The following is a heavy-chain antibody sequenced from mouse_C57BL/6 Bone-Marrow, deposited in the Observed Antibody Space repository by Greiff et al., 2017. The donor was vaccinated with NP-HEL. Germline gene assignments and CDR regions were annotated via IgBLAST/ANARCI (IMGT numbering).Heavy chain of an antibody. CDR3: AIPGRGTRLRSSFDY. J-gene: IGHJ2*01. V-gene: IGHV1-64*01. CDR2: IHPNSGST. D-gene: IGHD1-1*01. Sequence: QVQLQQPGAELVKPGASVKLSCKASGYTFTSYWMHWVKQRPGQGLEWIGMIHPNSGSTNYNEKFKSKATLTVDKASSTAYMQLSSLTSEDSAVYYGAIPGRGTRLRSSFDYWGQGTTLTVSS. CDR1: GYTFTSYW.